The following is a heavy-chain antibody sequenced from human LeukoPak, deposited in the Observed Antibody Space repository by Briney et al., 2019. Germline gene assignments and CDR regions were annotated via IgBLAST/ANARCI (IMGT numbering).Heavy chain of an antibody. D-gene: IGHD6-6*01. Sequence: GGSLRLSCAASGFTFNTYSMNWVRQAPGKGLEWVSSISSSSKYIYYADSVKGRFTISRDNAKNSLYLQMNSLRSEDTAVYYCARDRPVPVYGKLNWFDPWGQGTLVTVSS. CDR3: ARDRPVPVYGKLNWFDP. CDR2: ISSSSKYI. J-gene: IGHJ5*02. V-gene: IGHV3-21*04. CDR1: GFTFNTYS.